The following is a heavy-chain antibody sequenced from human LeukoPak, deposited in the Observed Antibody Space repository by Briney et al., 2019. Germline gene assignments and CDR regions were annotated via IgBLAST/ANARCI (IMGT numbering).Heavy chain of an antibody. D-gene: IGHD3-10*01. CDR1: GYTFTSYD. J-gene: IGHJ5*02. Sequence: ASVKVSCKASGYTFTSYDINWVRQATGQGLEWMGWMNPNSGNTGYAQKFQGRVTMTRNTSTSTAYMELSSLRSEDTAVYYCAREDFTMVRGVISWFDPWGQGTLVTVSS. CDR3: AREDFTMVRGVISWFDP. V-gene: IGHV1-8*01. CDR2: MNPNSGNT.